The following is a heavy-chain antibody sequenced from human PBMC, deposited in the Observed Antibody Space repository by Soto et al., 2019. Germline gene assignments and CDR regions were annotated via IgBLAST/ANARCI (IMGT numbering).Heavy chain of an antibody. Sequence: GGSLRLSCAASGPGFSAAWMKWVRQAPGKGLEGVGRIKSKGGGETKDYAAPVKGRFTISRDDSKNTVYLQMDSLKTDDTAVYYCTHQGDFYDRLDSWVQGTLVTVSS. CDR1: GPGFSAAW. CDR3: THQGDFYDRLDS. V-gene: IGHV3-15*07. J-gene: IGHJ4*02. D-gene: IGHD3-22*01. CDR2: IKSKGGGETK.